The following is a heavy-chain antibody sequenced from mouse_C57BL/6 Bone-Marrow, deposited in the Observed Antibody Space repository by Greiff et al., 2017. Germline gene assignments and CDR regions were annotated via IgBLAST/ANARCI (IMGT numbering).Heavy chain of an antibody. D-gene: IGHD2-3*01. CDR2: IYPGSGST. Sequence: QVQLQQPGAELVKPGASVKMSCKASGYTFTSYWITWVKQRPGQGLEWIGDIYPGSGSTNYNEKFKSKATLTVDTSSSTAYMQLSGLTSEDSAVYYCARGDGYFPWFAYWGQVTLVTVSA. CDR3: ARGDGYFPWFAY. J-gene: IGHJ3*01. CDR1: GYTFTSYW. V-gene: IGHV1-55*01.